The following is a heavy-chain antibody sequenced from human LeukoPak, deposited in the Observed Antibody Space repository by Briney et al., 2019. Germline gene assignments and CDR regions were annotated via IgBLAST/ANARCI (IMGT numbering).Heavy chain of an antibody. Sequence: PGGSLRLSCAASGFTFSSYSMNWVRQAPGKGLEWASSISSSSSYIYYADSVKGRFTISRDNAKNSLYLQMNSLRAEDTAVYYCAREADSYDRDASDIWGQGTMVTVSS. D-gene: IGHD5-18*01. J-gene: IGHJ3*02. CDR2: ISSSSSYI. CDR3: AREADSYDRDASDI. CDR1: GFTFSSYS. V-gene: IGHV3-21*01.